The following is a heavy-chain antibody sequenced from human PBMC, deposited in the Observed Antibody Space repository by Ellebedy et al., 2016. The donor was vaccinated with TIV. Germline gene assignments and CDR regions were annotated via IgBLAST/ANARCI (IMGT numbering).Heavy chain of an antibody. CDR3: ARVGNPFSGWSANRRSRNHYGMDV. Sequence: SVKVSXXASGGTFSSYAISWVRQAPGQGLEWMGGIIPIFGTANYAQKFQGRVTITADESTSTAYMELSSLRSEDTAVYYCARVGNPFSGWSANRRSRNHYGMDVWGQGTTVTVSS. V-gene: IGHV1-69*13. D-gene: IGHD1-14*01. CDR2: IIPIFGTA. J-gene: IGHJ6*02. CDR1: GGTFSSYA.